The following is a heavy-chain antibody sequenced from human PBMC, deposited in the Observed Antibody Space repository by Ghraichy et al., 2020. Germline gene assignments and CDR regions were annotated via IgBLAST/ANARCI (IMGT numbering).Heavy chain of an antibody. CDR1: GFTFSSYA. Sequence: LSLTCAASGFTFSSYAMAWVRQAPGKGLEWVSGITGSGNAYYADSVRGRFTISRDNSKNTLYLQLNSLRAEDTALYYCAKGKLAVDGYDYWGQGILVTVSS. D-gene: IGHD6-13*01. CDR3: AKGKLAVDGYDY. V-gene: IGHV3-23*01. J-gene: IGHJ4*02. CDR2: ITGSGNA.